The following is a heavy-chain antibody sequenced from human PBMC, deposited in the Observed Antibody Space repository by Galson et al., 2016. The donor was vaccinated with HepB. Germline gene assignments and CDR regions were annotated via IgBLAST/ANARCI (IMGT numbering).Heavy chain of an antibody. V-gene: IGHV3-30*18. CDR1: GFTFSSYG. Sequence: SLRLSCAASGFTFSSYGMHWVRQAPGKGLEWVAVISYDGSNKYYADSVKGRFTISRDNSKNTLYLQMNSLRAEDTAVYYCAKGYYDFWSGYYTNFDYWGQGTLVTVSS. J-gene: IGHJ4*02. CDR3: AKGYYDFWSGYYTNFDY. D-gene: IGHD3-3*01. CDR2: ISYDGSNK.